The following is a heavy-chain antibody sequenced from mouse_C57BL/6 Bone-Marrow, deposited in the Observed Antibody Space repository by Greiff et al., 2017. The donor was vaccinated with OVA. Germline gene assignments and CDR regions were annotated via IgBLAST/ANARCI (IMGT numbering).Heavy chain of an antibody. Sequence: VQLQQPGAELVMPGASVKLSCKASGYTFTSYWMHWVKQRPGQGLEWIGEIDPSDSYTNYNQKFKGKSTLTVDKSSSTAYMQLSSLTSEDSAVYYCARSRDYYGSSYTLYVDVWGTGTTVTVSS. V-gene: IGHV1-69*01. CDR2: IDPSDSYT. D-gene: IGHD1-1*01. CDR3: ARSRDYYGSSYTLYVDV. CDR1: GYTFTSYW. J-gene: IGHJ1*03.